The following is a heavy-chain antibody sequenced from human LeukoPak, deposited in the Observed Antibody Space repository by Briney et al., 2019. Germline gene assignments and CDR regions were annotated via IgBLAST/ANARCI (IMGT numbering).Heavy chain of an antibody. V-gene: IGHV3-15*01. J-gene: IGHJ4*02. Sequence: GGSLRLSCAVSGLNFNIGWVSWVRQAPGKGLQWVGRLRGKDRGGTPDYDAPVKGRFTISRDESRNTIYLQMDSLTTEDTAVYYCAKDDSVVRGVNPFDYWGQGTLVTVSS. CDR3: AKDDSVVRGVNPFDY. CDR1: GLNFNIGW. CDR2: LRGKDRGGTP. D-gene: IGHD3-10*01.